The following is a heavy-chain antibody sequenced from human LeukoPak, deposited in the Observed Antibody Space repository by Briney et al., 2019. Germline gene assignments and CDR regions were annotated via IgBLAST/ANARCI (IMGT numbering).Heavy chain of an antibody. CDR3: ARQVPAAHYYYYYGMDV. CDR2: IYYSGST. D-gene: IGHD2-2*01. CDR1: GGSISSGGHY. J-gene: IGHJ6*02. Sequence: PSQTLSLTCTVSGGSISSGGHYWSWIRQHPGKGLEWIGYIYYSGSTYYNPSLKSRVTISVDTSKNQFSLKLSSVTAADTAVYYYARQVPAAHYYYYYGMDVWGQGTTVTVSS. V-gene: IGHV4-31*03.